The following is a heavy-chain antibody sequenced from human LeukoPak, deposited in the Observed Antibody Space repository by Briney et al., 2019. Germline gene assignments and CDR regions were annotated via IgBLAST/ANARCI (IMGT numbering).Heavy chain of an antibody. V-gene: IGHV4-59*01. CDR2: VYDSDST. D-gene: IGHD3-16*02. CDR3: ARDYRGFTPGWFDD. Sequence: PSETLSLTCTVSGGSISRYYWSWLRQPPGKGLEWIGHVYDSDSTNYNPSLRRRVTISGDTSRNQFFLKLSSVTAADTAVYFCARDYRGFTPGWFDDWGPGTLVTVSS. J-gene: IGHJ4*02. CDR1: GGSISRYY.